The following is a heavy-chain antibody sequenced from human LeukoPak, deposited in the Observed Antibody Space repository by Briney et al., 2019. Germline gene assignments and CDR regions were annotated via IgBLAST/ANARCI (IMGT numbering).Heavy chain of an antibody. CDR1: GLTISNYW. D-gene: IGHD3-10*01. Sequence: PGGSLRLSCAASGLTISNYWMHWVRQVAGKGLVWVSRINSEGSSISYTDSVKGRFTISRDNAKNTLNLQMNSLRAEDTAVYYCARGRGVSLDYWGQGALVTVSS. V-gene: IGHV3-74*01. J-gene: IGHJ4*02. CDR2: INSEGSSI. CDR3: ARGRGVSLDY.